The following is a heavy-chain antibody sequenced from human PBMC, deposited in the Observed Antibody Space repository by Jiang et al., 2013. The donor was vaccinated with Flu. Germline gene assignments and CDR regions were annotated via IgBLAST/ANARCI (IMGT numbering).Heavy chain of an antibody. CDR1: GYTFTSYA. CDR2: INAGNGNT. Sequence: PGASVKVSCKASGYTFTSYAMHWVRQAPGQRLEWMGWINAGNGNTKYSQKFQGRVTITRDTSASTAYMELSSLRSEDTAVYYCARGVYYYDSSGYYPYGTAEYFDLWGRGTLVTVSS. J-gene: IGHJ2*01. D-gene: IGHD3-22*01. CDR3: ARGVYYYDSSGYYPYGTAEYFDL. V-gene: IGHV1-3*01.